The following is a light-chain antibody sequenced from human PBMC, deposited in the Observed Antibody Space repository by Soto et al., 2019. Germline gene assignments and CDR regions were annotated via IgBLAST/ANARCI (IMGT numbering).Light chain of an antibody. CDR1: QSLVYTDGNTY. CDR2: KGS. V-gene: IGKV2-30*01. CDR3: LQSTHWPRT. J-gene: IGKJ1*01. Sequence: DVVMTQSPLSLPVTLGQPASISCRSSQSLVYTDGNTYLNWFHQRPGQSPRRLIYKGSNRDSGVPDRFSGCGSGTDFTLKISKVEALVVGVYYCLQSTHWPRTFGQGTKVEIK.